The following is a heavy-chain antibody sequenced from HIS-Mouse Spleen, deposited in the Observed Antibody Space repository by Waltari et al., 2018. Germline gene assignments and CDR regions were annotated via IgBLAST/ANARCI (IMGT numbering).Heavy chain of an antibody. CDR1: GGSISSSSYY. V-gene: IGHV4-39*07. CDR3: AREIPYSSSWYDWYFDL. CDR2: IYYSGST. Sequence: QLQLQESGPGLVKPSETLSLTCTVSGGSISSSSYYWGWIRQPPGKGLEWIGVIYYSGSTYYNPSLKSRVTVSVDTSKNQFSLRLGSVTAADTAVYYCAREIPYSSSWYDWYFDLWGRGTLVTVSS. D-gene: IGHD6-13*01. J-gene: IGHJ2*01.